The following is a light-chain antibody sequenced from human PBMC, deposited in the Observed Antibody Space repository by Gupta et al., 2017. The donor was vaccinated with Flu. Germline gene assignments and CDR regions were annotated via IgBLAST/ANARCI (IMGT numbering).Light chain of an antibody. CDR2: KVS. CDR1: QSLVYSDGKIY. CDR3: MQGTHWPYT. Sequence: VTLGQPASISCRSSQSLVYSDGKIYLNWFQQRPGQSPRRLIYKVSVRDSGVPDRFSGGGSGTDFTLKISRVEAEDVGVYYCMQGTHWPYTFGQGTNLEIK. V-gene: IGKV2-30*01. J-gene: IGKJ2*01.